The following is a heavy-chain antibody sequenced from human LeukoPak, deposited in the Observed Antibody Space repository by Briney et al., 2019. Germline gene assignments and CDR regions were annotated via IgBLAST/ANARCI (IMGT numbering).Heavy chain of an antibody. CDR3: AKEPLSLRGRKSSQRPQSDY. CDR1: GFTFSSYW. Sequence: PGGSLRLSCAASGFTFSSYWMHWVRQAPGKGLEWVSAISGSGGSTYYADSVKGRFTISRDNSKNTLYLQMNSLRAEDTAVYYCAKEPLSLRGRKSSQRPQSDYWGQGTLVTVSS. D-gene: IGHD6-25*01. V-gene: IGHV3-23*01. CDR2: ISGSGGST. J-gene: IGHJ4*02.